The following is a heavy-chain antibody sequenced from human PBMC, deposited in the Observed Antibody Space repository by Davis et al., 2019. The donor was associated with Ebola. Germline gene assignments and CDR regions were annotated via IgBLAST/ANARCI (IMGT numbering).Heavy chain of an antibody. CDR1: GGSISSYY. Sequence: SETLSLTCTVSGGSISSYYWSWIRQPPGKGLEWIGYIYYSGSTNYNPSLKSRVTISVDTSKNQFSLKLTSVTAADTAMYYCARLPVYQSSGSAVDYWGQGTLVTVSS. J-gene: IGHJ4*02. CDR3: ARLPVYQSSGSAVDY. CDR2: IYYSGST. D-gene: IGHD3-22*01. V-gene: IGHV4-59*08.